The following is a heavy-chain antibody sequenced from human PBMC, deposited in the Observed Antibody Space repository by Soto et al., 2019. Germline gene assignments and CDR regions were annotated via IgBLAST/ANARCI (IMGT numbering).Heavy chain of an antibody. CDR2: INPATGAA. CDR3: ARGGGVGVAGSAAFDM. D-gene: IGHD3-3*01. J-gene: IGHJ3*02. V-gene: IGHV1-2*02. CDR1: GYPVTAYY. Sequence: QLHLVQSGAVVKKPGASVTVSCSASGYPVTAYYMHWVRQAPGRGLEWMGGINPATGAAKYTQTFRGRVTMTRDTFTGTGFMELSGLTSEDTAVFYLARGGGVGVAGSAAFDMWGQGTLVTVSS.